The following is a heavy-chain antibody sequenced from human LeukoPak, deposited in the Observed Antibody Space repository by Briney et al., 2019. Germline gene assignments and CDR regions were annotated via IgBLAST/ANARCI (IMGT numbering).Heavy chain of an antibody. CDR1: GFTFSSYS. J-gene: IGHJ6*03. CDR3: ARVPVLRLLEWQVNYMDV. D-gene: IGHD3-3*01. Sequence: GGSLRLSCAASGFTFSSYSMNWVRQAPGKGLEWVSSISGTSRYMYYVDSVKGRFTISRDNARNSLYLQMNSLRADDTAVYYCARVPVLRLLEWQVNYMDVWGKGTTVTVSS. V-gene: IGHV3-21*01. CDR2: ISGTSRYM.